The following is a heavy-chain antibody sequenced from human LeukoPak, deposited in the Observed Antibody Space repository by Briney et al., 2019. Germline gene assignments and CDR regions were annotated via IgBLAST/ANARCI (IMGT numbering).Heavy chain of an antibody. CDR1: GFTFSSYA. D-gene: IGHD6-13*01. Sequence: GGSLRLSCAASGFTFSSYAMSWVRQAPGKGLEWVSLISGGSGSSTYYADSVKGRFTISRDNSKNTLYLQMHSLRAEDTAVYYCAKAEYSSSWAFRTFWGQGTLVTVSS. J-gene: IGHJ4*02. CDR2: ISGGSGSST. CDR3: AKAEYSSSWAFRTF. V-gene: IGHV3-23*01.